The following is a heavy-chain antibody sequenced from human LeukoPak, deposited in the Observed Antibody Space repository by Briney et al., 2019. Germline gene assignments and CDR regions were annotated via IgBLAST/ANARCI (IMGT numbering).Heavy chain of an antibody. CDR2: IYTSGST. Sequence: PSQTLSLTCTVSGGSISSGSYYWSWIRQPAGKGLEWIGRIYTSGSTNYNPSLKSRVTISVDTSKNQFSLKLSSVTAADTAVYYCASTIAAANMEPFDIWGQGTMATVSS. D-gene: IGHD6-13*01. V-gene: IGHV4-61*02. CDR1: GGSISSGSYY. CDR3: ASTIAAANMEPFDI. J-gene: IGHJ3*02.